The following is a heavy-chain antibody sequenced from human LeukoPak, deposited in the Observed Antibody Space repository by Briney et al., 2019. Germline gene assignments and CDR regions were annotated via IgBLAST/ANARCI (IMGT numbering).Heavy chain of an antibody. J-gene: IGHJ3*02. V-gene: IGHV4-4*02. CDR3: ARVEWDDAFDI. D-gene: IGHD1-26*01. CDR2: VYHSGST. Sequence: SETLSLTCAVSGGSISSSNWWSWVRQPPGKGLEWIGEVYHSGSTNYNPSLKSRVTMSVDTSKNQFSLKLSSVTAADTAVYYCARVEWDDAFDIWGQGTMVTVSS. CDR1: GGSISSSNW.